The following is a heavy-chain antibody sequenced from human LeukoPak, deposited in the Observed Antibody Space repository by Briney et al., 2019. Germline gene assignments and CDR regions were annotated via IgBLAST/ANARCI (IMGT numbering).Heavy chain of an antibody. D-gene: IGHD6-19*01. J-gene: IGHJ4*02. CDR3: ARAVAGLRHFDY. CDR2: IGSSDTTI. CDR1: GFTFSSYS. Sequence: PGGSLRLSCAASGFTFSSYSMNWVRQAPGKGLEWVSYIGSSDTTIYYADSVKGRFTISRGNAKNSLYLQMNSLRAEDTAVYYCARAVAGLRHFDYWGQGTLVTVSS. V-gene: IGHV3-48*01.